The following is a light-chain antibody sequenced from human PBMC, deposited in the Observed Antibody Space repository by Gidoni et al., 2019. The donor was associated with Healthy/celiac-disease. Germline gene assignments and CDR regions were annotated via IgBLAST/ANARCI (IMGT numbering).Light chain of an antibody. J-gene: IGLJ2*01. CDR3: SSYTSSSTLV. V-gene: IGLV2-14*01. CDR1: SSDVGGYNY. CDR2: EVS. Sequence: PVSVSGSPGQSITISCTGTSSDVGGYNYVSWYQQHPGKAPKLMIYEVSNRPSGVSNRFSGSKSGNTASLTISGLQAEDEADYYCSSYTSSSTLVFGGGTKLTVL.